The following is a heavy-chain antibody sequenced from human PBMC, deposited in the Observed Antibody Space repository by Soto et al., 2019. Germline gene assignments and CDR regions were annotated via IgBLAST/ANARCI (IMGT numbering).Heavy chain of an antibody. CDR3: ARPQGGGKNWFDP. CDR2: IYYSGNT. D-gene: IGHD2-15*01. CDR1: GGSISSYY. J-gene: IGHJ5*02. Sequence: QVQLQESGPGLVKPSETLSLTCTVSGGSISSYYWSWIRQPPGKGLEYIGYIYYSGNTNYNPSLKSRVTISVETPKNQFSLRLSSVTAADTAMYYCARPQGGGKNWFDPWGRGTLVTVSS. V-gene: IGHV4-59*08.